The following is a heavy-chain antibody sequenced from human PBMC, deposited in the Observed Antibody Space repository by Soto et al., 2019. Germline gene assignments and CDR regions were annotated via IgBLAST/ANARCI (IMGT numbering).Heavy chain of an antibody. CDR3: GRTGGGMAARPLEY. CDR1: GYMFTTYG. V-gene: IGHV1-18*04. CDR2: ISAYNGNK. J-gene: IGHJ4*02. D-gene: IGHD6-6*01. Sequence: QVQLVQSGGEVKKPGASVEVSCRTSGYMFTTYGMSWVRQAPGQGLEWMAWISAYNGNKKYAQKCQGRVTMTTDTSTRTVSMELRNLTSDDTCTYFWGRTGGGMAARPLEYWGQGTLVTVSS.